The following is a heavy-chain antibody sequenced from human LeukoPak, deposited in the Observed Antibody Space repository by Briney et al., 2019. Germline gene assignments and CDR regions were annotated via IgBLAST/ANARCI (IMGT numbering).Heavy chain of an antibody. Sequence: ASVKVSCKASGYTFTGIDINGGQKAPGQGLRGMGGMNPNSGNTGYAQKFQGRVTMTRNTSISTAYMELSSLRSEDTAVYYCARYSSSWKHNWFDPWGQGTLVTVSS. CDR2: MNPNSGNT. CDR1: GYTFTGID. D-gene: IGHD6-13*01. V-gene: IGHV1-8*01. J-gene: IGHJ5*02. CDR3: ARYSSSWKHNWFDP.